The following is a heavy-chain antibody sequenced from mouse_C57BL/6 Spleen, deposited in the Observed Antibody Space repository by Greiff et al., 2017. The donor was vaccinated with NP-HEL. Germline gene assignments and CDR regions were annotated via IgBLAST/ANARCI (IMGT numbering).Heavy chain of an antibody. V-gene: IGHV1-80*01. Sequence: QVQLQQSGAELVKPGASVKISCKASGYAFSSYWMNWVKQRPGKGLEWIGQIYPGDGDTNYNGKFKGTATLTADKSSSTAYMHLSSLTSEDSAVYFWARGGYYYGSSHYAMDYWGQVTSVTVSS. J-gene: IGHJ4*01. D-gene: IGHD1-1*01. CDR2: IYPGDGDT. CDR3: ARGGYYYGSSHYAMDY. CDR1: GYAFSSYW.